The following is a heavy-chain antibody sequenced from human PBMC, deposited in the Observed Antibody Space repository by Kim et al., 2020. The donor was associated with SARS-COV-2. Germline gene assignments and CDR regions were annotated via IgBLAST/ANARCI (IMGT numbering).Heavy chain of an antibody. CDR1: GASISRSNW. CDR3: ASLLEYYFDY. J-gene: IGHJ4*02. D-gene: IGHD3-9*01. V-gene: IGHV4-4*02. CDR2: IYHSGST. Sequence: SETLSLTCAVSGASISRSNWWSWVRQPPGKGLEWIGEIYHSGSTNYNPSLKSRVTISVDKSKNQFSLKLTSVTAADTAVYYCASLLEYYFDYWGQGTLVTVSS.